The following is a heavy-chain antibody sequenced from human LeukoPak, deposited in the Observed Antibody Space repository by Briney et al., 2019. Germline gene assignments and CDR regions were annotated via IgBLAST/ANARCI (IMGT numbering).Heavy chain of an antibody. V-gene: IGHV3-7*01. Sequence: PGGSLRLSCAASGFTFSTYWMAWVRRAPGKGLEWVANIKQDGSAKNYVDSVKGRFTISRDDAKNSVYLQMNSLKTEDTAVYYCARDVSGSLDHWGKGTLVTVSA. CDR1: GFTFSTYW. J-gene: IGHJ4*02. CDR3: ARDVSGSLDH. D-gene: IGHD1-26*01. CDR2: IKQDGSAK.